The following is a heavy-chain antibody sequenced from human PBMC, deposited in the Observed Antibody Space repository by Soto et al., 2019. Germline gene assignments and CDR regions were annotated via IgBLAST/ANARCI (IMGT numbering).Heavy chain of an antibody. D-gene: IGHD2-15*01. CDR1: GYTFTSYV. Sequence: ASVKVSCKASGYTFTSYVMHWVRQAPGQMLEWMGWINAGNGNTKYSQKFQGRVTIARDTSASTAYMELNSLRSEDTAVYYCARDSCRGGSCYLNWLDPWGQGTLVTVSS. CDR2: INAGNGNT. J-gene: IGHJ5*02. CDR3: ARDSCRGGSCYLNWLDP. V-gene: IGHV1-3*01.